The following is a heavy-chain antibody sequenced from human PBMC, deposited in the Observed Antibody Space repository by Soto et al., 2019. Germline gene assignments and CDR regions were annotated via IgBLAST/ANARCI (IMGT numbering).Heavy chain of an antibody. CDR1: GVRLRSQG. CDR3: SVSIFGVVHH. J-gene: IGHJ4*02. Sequence: VVFLILSCAASGVRLRSQGMRLISKAPGKGLEWASRTSPDGSTIYADSVKGRFTISRDNAKNTVYLQMNSLRAEDPAMYYCSVSIFGVVHHWGQGTLVTVAA. D-gene: IGHD3-3*01. V-gene: IGHV3-74*01. CDR2: TSPDGST.